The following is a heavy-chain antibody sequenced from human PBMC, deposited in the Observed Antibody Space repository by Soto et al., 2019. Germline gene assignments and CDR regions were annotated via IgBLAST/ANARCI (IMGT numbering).Heavy chain of an antibody. D-gene: IGHD3-16*02. Sequence: SSMEASCKASGYTFTSYGISWVRQAPGQGLEWMGWISAYNGNTNYAQKLQGRVTMTTDTSTSTAYMELRSLRSDDTAVYYCARDYVCCSYHKPTTPTFDYWGPGTRVTVSS. CDR1: GYTFTSYG. CDR3: ARDYVCCSYHKPTTPTFDY. J-gene: IGHJ4*02. CDR2: ISAYNGNT. V-gene: IGHV1-18*04.